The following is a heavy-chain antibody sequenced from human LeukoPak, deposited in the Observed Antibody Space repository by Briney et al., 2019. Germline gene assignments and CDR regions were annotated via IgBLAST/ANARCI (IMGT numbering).Heavy chain of an antibody. CDR3: ARDSPCSTSCYALGYYYGMDV. Sequence: ASVKVSCKASGGTFSSYAISWVRQAPGQGLEWMGGIIPIFGTANYAQKFQGRVTITADESTSTAYMELSSLRSEDTAVYYCARDSPCSTSCYALGYYYGMDVWGQGTTVTGSS. J-gene: IGHJ6*02. V-gene: IGHV1-69*13. CDR1: GGTFSSYA. CDR2: IIPIFGTA. D-gene: IGHD2-2*01.